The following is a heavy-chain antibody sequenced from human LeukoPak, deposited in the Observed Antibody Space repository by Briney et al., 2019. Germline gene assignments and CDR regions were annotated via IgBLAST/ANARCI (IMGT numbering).Heavy chain of an antibody. D-gene: IGHD2/OR15-2a*01. V-gene: IGHV1-18*01. CDR3: ARGGQYYDFDH. Sequence: ASLKVSSKPSRYTFTDHGINWGRQAPGQGLECMTWISTFNGDTKSAQKFQGRVTMTTDTFTSTAYMELRSLRLDDTAVYYCARGGQYYDFDHWGQGTLVTVSS. CDR2: ISTFNGDT. CDR1: RYTFTDHG. J-gene: IGHJ4*02.